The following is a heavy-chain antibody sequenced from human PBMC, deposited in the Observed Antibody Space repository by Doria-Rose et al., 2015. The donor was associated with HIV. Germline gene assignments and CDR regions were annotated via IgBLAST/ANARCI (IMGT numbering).Heavy chain of an antibody. D-gene: IGHD6-13*01. CDR3: ARIKSSRWYHKYYFDF. CDR1: GVSLSSPGMG. V-gene: IGHV2-26*01. CDR2: SCADAER. Sequence: SGPVLVKPTETLTLTCTVSGVSLSSPGMGVSWIRQPPGKALEWLASSCADAERSYKTSLKSRLTISRGTSKSQVVLTMTDMDPVDTATYYCARIKSSRWYHKYYFDFWGQGTLVIVSA. J-gene: IGHJ4*02.